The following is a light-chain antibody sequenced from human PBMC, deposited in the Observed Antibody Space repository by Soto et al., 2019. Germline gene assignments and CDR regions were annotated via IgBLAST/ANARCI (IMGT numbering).Light chain of an antibody. J-gene: IGLJ3*02. Sequence: QSVLTQPPSASGTPGQRVTISCSGSSSNIGSNTVNWYQQLPGTAPKLLIYSNNQRPPGVPDRFSGSKSGTSASLAISGLQSEDEADDYCAAWDDSLNGWVFGGGTKLTVL. CDR3: AAWDDSLNGWV. CDR1: SSNIGSNT. V-gene: IGLV1-44*01. CDR2: SNN.